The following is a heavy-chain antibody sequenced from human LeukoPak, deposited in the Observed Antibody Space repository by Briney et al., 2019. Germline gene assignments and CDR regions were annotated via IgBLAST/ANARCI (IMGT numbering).Heavy chain of an antibody. CDR1: GFTFSSYS. V-gene: IGHV3-21*01. J-gene: IGHJ4*02. CDR2: ISSSSSYI. Sequence: GGSLRLSCAASGFTFSSYSMNWVRQAPGKGLEWVSSISSSSSYIYHADSVKGRFTISRDNAKNSLYLQMNSLRAEDTAVYYCAREGCSSTSCYDYWGQGTLVTVSS. CDR3: AREGCSSTSCYDY. D-gene: IGHD2-2*01.